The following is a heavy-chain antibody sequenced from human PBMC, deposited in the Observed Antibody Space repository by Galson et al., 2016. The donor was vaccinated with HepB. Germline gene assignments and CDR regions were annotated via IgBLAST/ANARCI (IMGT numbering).Heavy chain of an antibody. CDR2: INYSWSA. D-gene: IGHD3-10*01. V-gene: IGHV4-39*01. CDR1: GGSLGSTTYY. Sequence: SETLSLTCTVSGGSLGSTTYYWGWIRKSPGTGLEWIGNINYSWSAFYNPSLKSRVTISVDTSNNQFSLELRSVSATDTAVYYCARQAPIVTSMVSNYYYGLDVWGPGTTVTVSS. J-gene: IGHJ6*02. CDR3: ARQAPIVTSMVSNYYYGLDV.